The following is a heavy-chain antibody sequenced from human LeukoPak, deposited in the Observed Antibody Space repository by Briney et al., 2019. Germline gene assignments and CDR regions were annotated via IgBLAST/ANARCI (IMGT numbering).Heavy chain of an antibody. CDR1: GGSINYYY. Sequence: SETLSLTCIVSGGSINYYYWSWIRQPPGKGLEWIGYIYYSGGTNYNPSLRSRVAMTVDTSKNHFSLELSSVTAADTAVYYCARLGSYFDYWGQGALVTVSS. D-gene: IGHD3-16*01. CDR2: IYYSGGT. CDR3: ARLGSYFDY. V-gene: IGHV4-59*08. J-gene: IGHJ4*02.